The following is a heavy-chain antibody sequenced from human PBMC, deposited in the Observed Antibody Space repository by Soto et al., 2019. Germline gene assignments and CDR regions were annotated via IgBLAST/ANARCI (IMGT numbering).Heavy chain of an antibody. CDR2: IYYSGST. Sequence: SETLALTCTFSGASINIGDYYVRLILQPPGKGLEWIGHIYYSGSTYYNPSLKSRAGISVDSSKSQVSLKLTSVTAADTAVYFCARILMNYYRLDYWGQGALVTVSS. D-gene: IGHD3-10*01. CDR1: GASINIGDYY. J-gene: IGHJ4*02. CDR3: ARILMNYYRLDY. V-gene: IGHV4-30-4*01.